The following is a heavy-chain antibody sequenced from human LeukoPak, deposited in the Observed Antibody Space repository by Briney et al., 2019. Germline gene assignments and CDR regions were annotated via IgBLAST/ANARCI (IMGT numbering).Heavy chain of an antibody. CDR1: GFTFSSYG. Sequence: PGGSLRLSCAASGFTFSSYGMSWVRQAPGKGLEWVSAISGSGDTTYYLDSVRGRFTISRDSSKNTLYLQMSNLRAADTAIYYCASPGIAVAVGPWGQGTLVIVSS. CDR2: ISGSGDTT. J-gene: IGHJ5*02. V-gene: IGHV3-23*01. D-gene: IGHD6-19*01. CDR3: ASPGIAVAVGP.